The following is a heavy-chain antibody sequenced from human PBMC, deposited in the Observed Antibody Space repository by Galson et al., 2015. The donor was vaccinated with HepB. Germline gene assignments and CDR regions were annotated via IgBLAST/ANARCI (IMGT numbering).Heavy chain of an antibody. Sequence: SLRLSCAASGAASGSTFSRHGMHWVRQAPGKGLEWVALIWFDGTKNYHAEYLKGRFTISRDNPKNILYLQMNSLGAEDTAMYYCARYLGDYYGFDIWGQGTMVTVSS. V-gene: IGHV3-33*01. D-gene: IGHD2/OR15-2a*01. CDR1: GSTFSRHG. J-gene: IGHJ3*02. CDR2: IWFDGTKN. CDR3: ARYLGDYYGFDI.